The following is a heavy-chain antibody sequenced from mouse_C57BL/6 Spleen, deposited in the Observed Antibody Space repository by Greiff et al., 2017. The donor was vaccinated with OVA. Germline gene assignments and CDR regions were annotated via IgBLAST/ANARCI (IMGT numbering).Heavy chain of an antibody. CDR1: GFTFSDYG. J-gene: IGHJ2*01. D-gene: IGHD2-1*01. Sequence: EVMLVESGGGLVKPGGSLKLSCAASGFTFSDYGMHWVRQAPEKGLEWVAYISSGSSTIYYADTVKGRFTISRDNANNTLFRQMTSLRSEDTAMYYCAIYYGNYVDFDYWGQGTTLTVSS. CDR3: AIYYGNYVDFDY. V-gene: IGHV5-17*01. CDR2: ISSGSSTI.